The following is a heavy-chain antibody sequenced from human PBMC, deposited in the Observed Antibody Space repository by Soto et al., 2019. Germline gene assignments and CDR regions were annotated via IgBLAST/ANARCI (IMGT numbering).Heavy chain of an antibody. CDR2: IYYSGST. V-gene: IGHV4-31*03. CDR1: GGSISSGGYY. CDR3: ASIVLMVYAIGGYFDY. J-gene: IGHJ4*02. Sequence: QVQLQESGPGLVKPSQTLSLTCTVSGGSISSGGYYWSWIRQHPGKGLEWIGYIYYSGSTYYNPSLKSRVTISVDTSQNQFSLKLSSVTAADTAVYYCASIVLMVYAIGGYFDYWGQGTLVTVSS. D-gene: IGHD2-8*01.